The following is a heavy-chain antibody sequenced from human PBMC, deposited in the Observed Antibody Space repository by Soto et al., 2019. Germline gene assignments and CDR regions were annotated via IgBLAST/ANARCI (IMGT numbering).Heavy chain of an antibody. J-gene: IGHJ4*02. CDR2: VHYGGGT. CDR1: GDSSGDYH. V-gene: IGHV4-31*03. Sequence: SETLSLTCIVSGDSSGDYHCSWIRQLPGKGLEWIGCVHYGGGTIYNPSLRSRVIVSEDTSKNQFFLKLTSVTAADTAVYYCARDPRDGLGHFDYWGLGILVTVSS. CDR3: ARDPRDGLGHFDY.